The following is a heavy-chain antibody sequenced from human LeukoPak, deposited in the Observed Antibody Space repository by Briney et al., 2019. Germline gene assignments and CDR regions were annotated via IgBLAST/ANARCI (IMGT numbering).Heavy chain of an antibody. D-gene: IGHD2-15*01. J-gene: IGHJ6*02. CDR3: ARQTRSGGSCFLFYSGMDV. CDR1: WVCFNCTSYY. CDR2: THYSGDT. V-gene: IGHV4-39*01. Sequence: SEALDLPCSVSWVCFNCTSYYWNWPRSPPGTGLEWIGRTHYSGDTSYNPSLNSRITISVDTSKNQFSLKLSSVTATDTAVYYCARQTRSGGSCFLFYSGMDVWGQGTTVTVSS.